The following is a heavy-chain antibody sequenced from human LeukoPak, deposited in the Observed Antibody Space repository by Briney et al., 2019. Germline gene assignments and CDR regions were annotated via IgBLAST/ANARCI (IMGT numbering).Heavy chain of an antibody. Sequence: GGSLGLSCVASRFIFNDYGMHWVRQAPGKGLEWVAFIRYDGNNKYYGDSVKGRFTISRDTSKNTLYLQMNSLRAEDTAVYYCASWPGGWYGEDSWGQGTLVTVSS. CDR2: IRYDGNNK. J-gene: IGHJ4*02. V-gene: IGHV3-30*02. CDR3: ASWPGGWYGEDS. CDR1: RFIFNDYG. D-gene: IGHD6-19*01.